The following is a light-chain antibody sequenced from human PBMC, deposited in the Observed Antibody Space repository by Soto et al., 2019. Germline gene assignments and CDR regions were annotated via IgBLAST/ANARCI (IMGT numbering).Light chain of an antibody. CDR2: EVS. J-gene: IGLJ1*01. V-gene: IGLV2-14*01. CDR1: SSDVGGYNY. Sequence: QSALTQPASVSGSPGQSITISCTGTSSDVGGYNYVSWYQQHPGKAPKLIISEVSIRPSGVSNRFSGSKSGNTASLTISGLQAEDEAHYYCSSYTITTALVFGTGTKLTVL. CDR3: SSYTITTALV.